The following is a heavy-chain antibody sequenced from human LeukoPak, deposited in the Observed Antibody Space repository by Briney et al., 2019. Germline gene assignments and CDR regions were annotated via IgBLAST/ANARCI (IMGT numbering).Heavy chain of an antibody. CDR1: GFTFSSYA. D-gene: IGHD3-22*01. CDR3: AKNYYSDSSGRSYYFDH. J-gene: IGHJ4*02. CDR2: ISGSGLST. V-gene: IGHV3-23*01. Sequence: PGGSLRLSCAASGFTFSSYAMSWVRQAPGKGLEWVSAISGSGLSTYYADSVKGRFTISGDNSKNTLDLQMNSLRAEDTAVYYCAKNYYSDSSGRSYYFDHWGQGTLVTVSS.